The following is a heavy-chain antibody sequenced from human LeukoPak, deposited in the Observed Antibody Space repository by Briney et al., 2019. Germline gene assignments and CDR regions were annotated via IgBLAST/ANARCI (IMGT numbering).Heavy chain of an antibody. Sequence: GAPVKVSCKASGYTFTGYYMHWVGRAPGQGLEGMGWINPNSGGTNYAQKFQGRVTMTRDTSISTAYMELSRLRSDDTAVYYCARDGIAAAGTVDYWGQGTLVTVSS. J-gene: IGHJ4*02. D-gene: IGHD6-13*01. CDR2: INPNSGGT. CDR3: ARDGIAAAGTVDY. V-gene: IGHV1-2*02. CDR1: GYTFTGYY.